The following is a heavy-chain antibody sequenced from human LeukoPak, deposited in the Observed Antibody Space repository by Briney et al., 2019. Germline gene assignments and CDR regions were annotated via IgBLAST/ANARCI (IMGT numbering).Heavy chain of an antibody. J-gene: IGHJ5*02. V-gene: IGHV4-38-2*02. CDR3: ARHSSGWHGDWFDP. D-gene: IGHD6-19*01. CDR1: GYSISSGYY. CDR2: IYHSGST. Sequence: PSETLSLTCTVSGYSISSGYYWGWIRQPPGKGLEWIGSIYHSGSTYYNPSLKSRVTISVDTSKNQFSLKLSSVTAADTAVYYCARHSSGWHGDWFDPWGQGTLVTVSS.